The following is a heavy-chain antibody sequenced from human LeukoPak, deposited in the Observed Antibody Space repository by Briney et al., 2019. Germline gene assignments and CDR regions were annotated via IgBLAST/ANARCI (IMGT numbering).Heavy chain of an antibody. Sequence: ASVKVSCKASGYIFTSYGISWVRQAPGQGLEWMGWINPNSGGTNYAQKFQGRVTMTRDTSISTAYMELSRLRSDDTAVYYCARNEWELPNWFDPWGQGTLVTVSS. D-gene: IGHD1-26*01. CDR3: ARNEWELPNWFDP. CDR1: GYIFTSYG. CDR2: INPNSGGT. V-gene: IGHV1-2*02. J-gene: IGHJ5*02.